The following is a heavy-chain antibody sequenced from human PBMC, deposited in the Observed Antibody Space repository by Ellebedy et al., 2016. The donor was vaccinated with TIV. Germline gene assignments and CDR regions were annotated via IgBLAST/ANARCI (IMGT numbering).Heavy chain of an antibody. CDR2: ISSSSSTI. V-gene: IGHV3-48*04. CDR1: GFTFSSYS. Sequence: GESLKISXAASGFTFSSYSMNWVRQAPGKGLEWVSYISSSSSTIYYADSVKGRFTISRDNAKNSLYLQMNSLRAEDTAVYYCARAGWYSSGDFDYWGQGTLVTVSS. D-gene: IGHD6-25*01. CDR3: ARAGWYSSGDFDY. J-gene: IGHJ4*02.